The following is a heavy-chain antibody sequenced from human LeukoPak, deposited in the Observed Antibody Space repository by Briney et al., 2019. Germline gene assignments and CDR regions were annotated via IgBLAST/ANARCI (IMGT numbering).Heavy chain of an antibody. J-gene: IGHJ3*02. CDR1: GFTFSSYS. CDR2: ISSSSSTI. V-gene: IGHV3-48*01. Sequence: GGSLRLSCAASGFTFSSYSMNWVRQAPGNGLEWFSYISSSSSTIYYADSVKGRFTISRDNAKNSLYLQMNSLRAEDTAVYYCASTYGLPSDAFDIWGQGTMVTVSS. D-gene: IGHD3-10*01. CDR3: ASTYGLPSDAFDI.